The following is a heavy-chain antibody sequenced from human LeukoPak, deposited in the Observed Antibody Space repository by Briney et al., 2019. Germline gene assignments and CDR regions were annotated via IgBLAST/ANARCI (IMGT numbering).Heavy chain of an antibody. D-gene: IGHD3-22*01. CDR3: ARANYYDIRGYDY. J-gene: IGHJ4*02. CDR1: GFTFRSYE. V-gene: IGHV3-48*03. Sequence: GGSLRLSCAASGFTFRSYEMNWVRQAPGKGLEWVSYITSSGNTIYYADSVKGRFTISRDNAKNSLYLQMNSLRAEDTAVYYCARANYYDIRGYDYWGQGTLVTVSS. CDR2: ITSSGNTI.